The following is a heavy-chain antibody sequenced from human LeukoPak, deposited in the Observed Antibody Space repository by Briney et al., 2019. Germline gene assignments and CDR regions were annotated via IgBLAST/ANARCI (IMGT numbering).Heavy chain of an antibody. J-gene: IGHJ4*02. Sequence: GGSLRLSCAASGFTFSGSAMHWVRQASGKGLEWAGRIRSKANSYATAYAASVKGRFTISRDDSKNTAYLQMNSLKTEDTAVYYCTGRTGGGGYWGQGTLVTVSS. D-gene: IGHD3-16*01. CDR3: TGRTGGGGY. CDR2: IRSKANSYAT. V-gene: IGHV3-73*01. CDR1: GFTFSGSA.